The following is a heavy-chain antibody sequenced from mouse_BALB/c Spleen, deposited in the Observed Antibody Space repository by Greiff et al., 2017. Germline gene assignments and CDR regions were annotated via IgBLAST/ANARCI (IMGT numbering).Heavy chain of an antibody. Sequence: EVKLVESGPGLVKPSQSLSLTCSVTGYSITSGYYWNWIRQFPGNKLEWMGYISYDGSNNYNPSLKNRISITRDTSKNQFFLKLNSVTTEDTATYYCARDSRYDRYFDVWGAGTTVTVSS. J-gene: IGHJ1*01. D-gene: IGHD2-14*01. CDR1: GYSITSGYY. CDR2: ISYDGSN. V-gene: IGHV3-6*02. CDR3: ARDSRYDRYFDV.